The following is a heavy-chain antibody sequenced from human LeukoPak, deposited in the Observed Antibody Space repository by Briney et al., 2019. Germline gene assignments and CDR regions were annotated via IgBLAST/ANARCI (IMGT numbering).Heavy chain of an antibody. D-gene: IGHD1-26*01. J-gene: IGHJ4*02. CDR3: AGIVGATSFDY. Sequence: GGSLRLSCAASGFTFSSYAMSWVRQAPGKGLEWVSAISGSGGSTYYADSVKGRFTISRDNSKNTLYLQMNSLRAEDTAVCYCAGIVGATSFDYWGQGTLVTVSS. CDR1: GFTFSSYA. V-gene: IGHV3-23*01. CDR2: ISGSGGST.